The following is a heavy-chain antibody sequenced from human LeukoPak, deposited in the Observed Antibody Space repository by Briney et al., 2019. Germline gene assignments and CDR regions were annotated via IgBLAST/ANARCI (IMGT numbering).Heavy chain of an antibody. Sequence: GGSLRLSCAASGFTVSSNYMSWVRQAPGKGLEWVSVIYSGGSTYYADSVKGRFTISRDNSKNTPYLQMNSLRAEDTAVYYCARQRRDGYNSYFDYWGQGTLVTVSS. CDR3: ARQRRDGYNSYFDY. D-gene: IGHD5-24*01. CDR2: IYSGGST. V-gene: IGHV3-53*01. J-gene: IGHJ4*02. CDR1: GFTVSSNY.